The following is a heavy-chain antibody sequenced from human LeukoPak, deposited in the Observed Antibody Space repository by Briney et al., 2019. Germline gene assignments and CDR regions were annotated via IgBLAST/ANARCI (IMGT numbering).Heavy chain of an antibody. D-gene: IGHD1-26*01. V-gene: IGHV3-23*01. J-gene: IGHJ4*02. CDR1: GFTFSRHG. CDR3: AKDLGSGSYYGYFDY. CDR2: ISPSGDIK. Sequence: GGTLRLSCVASGFTFSRHGMNWVRQAPGKGLEWVSGISPSGDIKYYVDSVKGRFTVSRDNSKNTLYLQMNSLRAEDTAVYYCAKDLGSGSYYGYFDYWGQGTLVTVSS.